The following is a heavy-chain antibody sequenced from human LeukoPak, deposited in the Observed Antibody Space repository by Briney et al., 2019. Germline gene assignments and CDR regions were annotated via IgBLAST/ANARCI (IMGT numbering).Heavy chain of an antibody. CDR1: GDSIRSYY. Sequence: SETLSLTCTVSGDSIRSYYWSWIRQPPGKGLEWIGNIHYSGSTKYSSSLKSRVTISVDTSNNQFSLSVTSLTAADTAVYYCARLGALHDAFDVWGQGTLVTVSS. D-gene: IGHD3-16*01. CDR2: IHYSGST. J-gene: IGHJ3*01. CDR3: ARLGALHDAFDV. V-gene: IGHV4-59*12.